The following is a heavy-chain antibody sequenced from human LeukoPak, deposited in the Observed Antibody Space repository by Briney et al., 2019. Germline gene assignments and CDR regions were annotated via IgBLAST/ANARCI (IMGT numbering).Heavy chain of an antibody. CDR1: GFTFSSYS. CDR2: ISSSSSYI. Sequence: GGSLRLSCAASGFTFSSYSMSWVRQAPGKGLEWVSSISSSSSYIYYADSVKGRFTISRDNAKNSLYLQMNSLRAEDTAVYYCARDSKNSLGIEDYWGQGTLVTVSS. J-gene: IGHJ4*02. D-gene: IGHD3-16*01. V-gene: IGHV3-21*01. CDR3: ARDSKNSLGIEDY.